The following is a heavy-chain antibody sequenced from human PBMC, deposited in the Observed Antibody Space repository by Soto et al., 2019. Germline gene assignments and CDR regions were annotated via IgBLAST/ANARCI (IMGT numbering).Heavy chain of an antibody. CDR3: ARDDVVVVPAAANFDY. J-gene: IGHJ4*02. Sequence: VGSLRLSCADSGFTFSSYSMNWVRQAPGKGLEWVSSISSSSSYIYYADSVKGRFTISRDNAKNSLYLQMNSLRAEDTAVYYCARDDVVVVPAAANFDYWGQGTLVTVSS. CDR1: GFTFSSYS. V-gene: IGHV3-21*01. D-gene: IGHD2-2*01. CDR2: ISSSSSYI.